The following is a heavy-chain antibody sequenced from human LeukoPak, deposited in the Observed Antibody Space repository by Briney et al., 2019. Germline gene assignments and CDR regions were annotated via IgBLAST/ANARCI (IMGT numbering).Heavy chain of an antibody. V-gene: IGHV4-4*07. CDR1: GGSISSYY. D-gene: IGHD2-2*01. CDR3: ARGYRYCSSTSCYAHWYFDL. CDR2: IYTSGST. Sequence: PSETLSLTCTVSGGSISSYYWSWIRQPAGKGLEWLGRIYTSGSTNYNPSLKSRVTMSVDTSKNQFSLKLSSVTAADTAVYYCARGYRYCSSTSCYAHWYFDLWGRGTLVTVSS. J-gene: IGHJ2*01.